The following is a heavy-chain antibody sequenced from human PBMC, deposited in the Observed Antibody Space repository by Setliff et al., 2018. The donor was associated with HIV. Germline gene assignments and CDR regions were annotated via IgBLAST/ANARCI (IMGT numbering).Heavy chain of an antibody. CDR3: ARTRGRAPVSYYFDN. D-gene: IGHD2-2*01. Sequence: PSETLSLTCRVSGGSIGGYYWSWVRQSPGRGLEWIGYVSYSGSTSYNPSLNSRVSMSVDTSRDQISLTLTSVTAADTAVDYCARTRGRAPVSYYFDNWGQGRLVNVSS. J-gene: IGHJ4*02. CDR2: VSYSGST. CDR1: GGSIGGYY. V-gene: IGHV4-59*01.